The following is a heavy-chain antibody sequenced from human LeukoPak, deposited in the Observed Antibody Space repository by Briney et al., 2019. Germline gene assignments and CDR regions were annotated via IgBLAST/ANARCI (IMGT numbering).Heavy chain of an antibody. D-gene: IGHD3-22*01. CDR1: GGSFSGYY. V-gene: IGHV4-34*01. CDR2: INHSGST. J-gene: IGHJ4*02. Sequence: PSETLSLTCAVYGGSFSGYYWSWIRQPPGKGLEWIGEINHSGSTNYNPSLKSRVTVSIDTSENQFSLKLSSVTAADTAVYYCARNSHYYDSSGFNYWGQGTLVTVSS. CDR3: ARNSHYYDSSGFNY.